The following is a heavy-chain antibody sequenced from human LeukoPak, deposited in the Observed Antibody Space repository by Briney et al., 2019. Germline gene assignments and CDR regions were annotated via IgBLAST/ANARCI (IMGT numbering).Heavy chain of an antibody. CDR1: GFTFSCYA. CDR3: AKDRYYDFWSGYQ. CDR2: ITGSGGST. D-gene: IGHD3-3*01. Sequence: GGSLSLSCAPSGFTFSCYAMGLVRQAPGKGLEGVSAITGSGGSTYYADYVKGRFTISRDNSKNTLYLEMNRLRAEDTAVYYCAKDRYYDFWSGYQWGQGTLVTVAS. J-gene: IGHJ4*02. V-gene: IGHV3-23*01.